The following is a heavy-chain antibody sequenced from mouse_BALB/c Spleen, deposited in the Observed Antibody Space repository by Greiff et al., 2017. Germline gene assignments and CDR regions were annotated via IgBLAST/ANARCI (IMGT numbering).Heavy chain of an antibody. Sequence: EVKLMESGGGLVKPGGSLKLSCAASGFTFSSYAMSWVRQTPEKRLEWVATISSGGSYTYYPDSVKGRFTISRDNAKNTLYLQMSSLRSEDTAMYYCARQDYGNYGAMDYWGQGTSVTVSS. V-gene: IGHV5-9-3*01. J-gene: IGHJ4*01. CDR2: ISSGGSYT. CDR1: GFTFSSYA. CDR3: ARQDYGNYGAMDY. D-gene: IGHD2-1*01.